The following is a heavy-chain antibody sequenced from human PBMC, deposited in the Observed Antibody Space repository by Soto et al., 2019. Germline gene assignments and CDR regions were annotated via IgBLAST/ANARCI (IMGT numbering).Heavy chain of an antibody. CDR1: GFTFSDHH. V-gene: IGHV3-72*01. Sequence: EVQLVESGGGLVQPGGSLRLSCAASGFTFSDHHMDWVRQAPGKGLEWVGRARNKANSYTTAYAASVKGRFTISRDDSKNSLSLQMNSLKTEDTAVYFCARLMGTSLDLWGQGTLVTVS. J-gene: IGHJ4*02. D-gene: IGHD2-8*01. CDR3: ARLMGTSLDL. CDR2: ARNKANSYTT.